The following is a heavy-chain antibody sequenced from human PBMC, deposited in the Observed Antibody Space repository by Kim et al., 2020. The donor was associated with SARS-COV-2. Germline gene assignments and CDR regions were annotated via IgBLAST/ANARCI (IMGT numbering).Heavy chain of an antibody. J-gene: IGHJ4*02. D-gene: IGHD3-10*01. V-gene: IGHV1-69*01. Sequence: LQGRFTITADESTSTAYMELSSLRSEDTAVYYCARSRYYYGSGSYHHFDYWGQGTLVTVSS. CDR3: ARSRYYYGSGSYHHFDY.